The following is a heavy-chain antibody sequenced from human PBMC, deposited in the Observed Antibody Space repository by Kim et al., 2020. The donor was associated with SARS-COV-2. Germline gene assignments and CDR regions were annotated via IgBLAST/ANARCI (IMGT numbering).Heavy chain of an antibody. J-gene: IGHJ4*02. Sequence: YADSVRGRCTISRDNAKKSLYLQRNSLRAEDTAVYYCARGSMTTVTFADYWGPGTLVTVSS. CDR3: ARGSMTTVTFADY. D-gene: IGHD4-17*01. V-gene: IGHV3-11*01.